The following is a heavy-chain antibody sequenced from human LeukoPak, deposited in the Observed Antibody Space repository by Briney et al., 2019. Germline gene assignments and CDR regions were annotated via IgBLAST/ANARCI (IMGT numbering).Heavy chain of an antibody. Sequence: GGSLRLSCAASGFTFRSQSMNWVRQAPGKGREWVAFIRYDGSNKYYADSVTGRFIISRDNSKNTLYLQMNSLSAEDTAVYYCAKDRPLRSVYSDFWSGYYTYYMDVWGKGTTVTVSS. CDR2: IRYDGSNK. CDR1: GFTFRSQS. V-gene: IGHV3-30*02. J-gene: IGHJ6*03. D-gene: IGHD3-3*01. CDR3: AKDRPLRSVYSDFWSGYYTYYMDV.